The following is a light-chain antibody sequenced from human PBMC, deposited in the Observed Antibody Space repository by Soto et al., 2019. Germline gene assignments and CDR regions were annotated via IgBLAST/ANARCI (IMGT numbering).Light chain of an antibody. V-gene: IGKV3-20*01. CDR2: AAS. CDR1: QSVSSGY. J-gene: IGKJ5*01. CDR3: QQYGTPPA. Sequence: ELVLTQSPGTMALSPVERATLSCGSSQSVSSGYFAWYQQKPGQAPRLLIYAASSRATGIPDRFSGSGSGTDSTPTISRLEPEEFAVYYCQQYGTPPAFGQGTQLDIK.